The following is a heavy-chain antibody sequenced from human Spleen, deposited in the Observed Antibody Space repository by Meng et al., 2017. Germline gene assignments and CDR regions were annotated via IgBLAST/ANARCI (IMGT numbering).Heavy chain of an antibody. V-gene: IGHV1-2*06. CDR3: AREYGGYEPFDY. Sequence: GELVQAGAEVKEPGASVKVSCKTSGYTITGYYIHWVRQAPGQGLEWMGRIDPDSGGTNSAQKFQGRVTMTRDTSISTAYMELSSLRSDDTAVYYCAREYGGYEPFDYWGQGTLVTVSS. D-gene: IGHD5-12*01. CDR2: IDPDSGGT. J-gene: IGHJ4*02. CDR1: GYTITGYY.